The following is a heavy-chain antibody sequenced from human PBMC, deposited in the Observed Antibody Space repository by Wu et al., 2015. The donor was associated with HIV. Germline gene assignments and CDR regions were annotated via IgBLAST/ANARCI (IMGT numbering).Heavy chain of an antibody. CDR3: ARARTTVTTADYYYYYGMDV. D-gene: IGHD4-17*01. CDR2: IIPIFGTA. CDR1: GGTFSSYA. V-gene: IGHV1-69*05. Sequence: QVQLVQSGAEVKKPGSSVKVSCKASGGTFSSYAISWVRQAPGQGLEWMGGIIPIFGTANYAQKFQGRVTITTDESTSTAYMELSSLRSEDTAVYYCARARTTVTTADYYYYYGMDVWGQGTTVTVSS. J-gene: IGHJ6*02.